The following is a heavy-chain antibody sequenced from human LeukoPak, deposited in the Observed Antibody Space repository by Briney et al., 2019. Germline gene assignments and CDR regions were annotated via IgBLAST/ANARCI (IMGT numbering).Heavy chain of an antibody. Sequence: ASVNVSCKASGGIFSSYAISWVRQAPGQGLEWMGGIIPIFGTANYAQKFQGRVTITADESTSTAYMELSSLRSEDTAVYYCARDRFHYYDSSGYYPNFYYYGMDVWGQGTTVTVSS. J-gene: IGHJ6*02. CDR1: GGIFSSYA. V-gene: IGHV1-69*13. CDR2: IIPIFGTA. D-gene: IGHD3-22*01. CDR3: ARDRFHYYDSSGYYPNFYYYGMDV.